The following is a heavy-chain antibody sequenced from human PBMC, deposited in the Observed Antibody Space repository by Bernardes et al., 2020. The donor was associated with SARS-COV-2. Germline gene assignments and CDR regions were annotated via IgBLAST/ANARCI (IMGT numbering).Heavy chain of an antibody. CDR3: ARDDYGDIHAFDI. D-gene: IGHD4-17*01. CDR1: GFTVSSNY. J-gene: IGHJ3*02. CDR2: IYSGGST. V-gene: IGHV3-53*01. Sequence: SMRLSCAASGFTVSSNYMSWVRQAPGKGLEWVSVIYSGGSTYYADSVKGRFTISRDNSKNTLYLQMNSLRAEDTAVYYCARDDYGDIHAFDIWGQGTMVTVSS.